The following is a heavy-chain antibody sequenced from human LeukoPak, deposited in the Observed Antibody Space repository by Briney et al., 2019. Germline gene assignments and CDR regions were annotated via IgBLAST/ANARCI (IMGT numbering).Heavy chain of an antibody. CDR3: ARYYGGKGDY. CDR1: GYSFTTNW. V-gene: IGHV5-51*01. D-gene: IGHD4-23*01. J-gene: IGHJ4*02. Sequence: HGESLKISCKGSGYSFTTNWIGWVRQMPGKGLEWMGIIYPSDSDTRYSPSFQGQVTISADKSINTAYVQWSSLKASDTAMYYCARYYGGKGDYWGQGTLVTVSS. CDR2: IYPSDSDT.